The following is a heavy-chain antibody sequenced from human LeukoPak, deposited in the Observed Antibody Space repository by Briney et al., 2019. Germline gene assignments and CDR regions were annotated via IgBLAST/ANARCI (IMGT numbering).Heavy chain of an antibody. CDR3: GRETDFGVVTN. D-gene: IGHD3-3*01. CDR1: GDSVSSIGAS. Sequence: SQTLSLTCAISGDSVSSIGASWNWIRQSPSRGLEWLGRTYYRSQQWHSDYAPSVKGRITLNPNTSKNQFSLQLNSLTPEDTAVYYCGRETDFGVVTNWGQGTLVTVSS. CDR2: TYYRSQQWHS. J-gene: IGHJ4*02. V-gene: IGHV6-1*01.